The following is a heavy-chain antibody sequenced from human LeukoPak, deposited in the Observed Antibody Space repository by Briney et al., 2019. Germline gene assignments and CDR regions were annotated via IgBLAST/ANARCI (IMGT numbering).Heavy chain of an antibody. CDR2: ISPSGST. CDR3: ARDGAMVRGVTIFYYFDP. V-gene: IGHV4-4*07. D-gene: IGHD3-10*01. CDR1: DASISSYN. J-gene: IGHJ5*02. Sequence: SETLSLTCSVSDASISSYNWNWIRQPAGKGLEWIGRISPSGSTNYNPSFKSRVTMSGDTSKNQFSLKLSSVTAADTAVYYCARDGAMVRGVTIFYYFDPWGQGTLVTVSS.